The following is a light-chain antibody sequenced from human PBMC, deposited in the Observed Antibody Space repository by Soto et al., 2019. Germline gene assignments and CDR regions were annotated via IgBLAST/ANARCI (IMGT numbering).Light chain of an antibody. V-gene: IGKV3-11*01. Sequence: EIVLTQSPGTLSLSPGETATLSCRVSQTISNQLAWYRQKPGQAPRLLIYDASTGATGVPARISGSGFGTDFTLTISSLESEDFAVYYCQHRRNWPLTFGGGTKVDIK. CDR2: DAS. J-gene: IGKJ4*01. CDR3: QHRRNWPLT. CDR1: QTISNQ.